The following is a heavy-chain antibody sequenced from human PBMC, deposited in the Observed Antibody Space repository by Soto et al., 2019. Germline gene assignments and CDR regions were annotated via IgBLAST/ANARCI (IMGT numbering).Heavy chain of an antibody. CDR2: IWYDGSEK. J-gene: IGHJ4*02. V-gene: IGHV3-33*01. D-gene: IGHD3-10*01. CDR1: GFSFNTYA. Sequence: QVQLVESGGGVVQPGRSLRLSCAPSGFSFNTYAMHWVRQAPGKGLEWVAIIWYDGSEKYYADSVKGRFTIFRDNSKNTVDLQMNSLRAEDTAVYYCARDSAYDSETYYIQFFDYWGQGTLVTVSS. CDR3: ARDSAYDSETYYIQFFDY.